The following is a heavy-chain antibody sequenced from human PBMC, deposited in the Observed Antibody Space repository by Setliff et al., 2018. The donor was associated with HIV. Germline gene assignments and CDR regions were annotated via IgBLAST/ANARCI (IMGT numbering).Heavy chain of an antibody. CDR3: ARGFASGSGSCYYDF. D-gene: IGHD2-15*01. CDR2: VNPYSGNS. V-gene: IGHV1-8*02. CDR1: GYYFATYD. Sequence: ASVKVSCKPSGYYFATYDINWVRQAAGQGLEWMGWVNPYSGNSGYAQRFHGRLTMTRDTSRGTAHMELRSLRSDDTAVYYCARGFASGSGSCYYDFWGQGTLVTVSS. J-gene: IGHJ4*02.